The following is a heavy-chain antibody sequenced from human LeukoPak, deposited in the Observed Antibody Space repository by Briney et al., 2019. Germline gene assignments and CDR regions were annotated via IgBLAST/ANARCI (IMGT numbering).Heavy chain of an antibody. D-gene: IGHD6-6*01. CDR1: GGSISSNGYY. J-gene: IGHJ6*02. V-gene: IGHV4-39*01. CDR3: ARPGLAARPYYYYGMDV. Sequence: SETLSLTCSVSGGSISSNGYYWGWIRQPPGKGLEWIGAIYYSGSAYYNPSLKSRVTISVDTSKNQFSLKLSSVTAADTAVYYCARPGLAARPYYYYGMDVWGQGTTVTVSS. CDR2: IYYSGSA.